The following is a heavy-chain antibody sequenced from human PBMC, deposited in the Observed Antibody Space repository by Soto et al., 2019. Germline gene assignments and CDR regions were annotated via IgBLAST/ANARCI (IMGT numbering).Heavy chain of an antibody. D-gene: IGHD3-10*01. CDR3: ARGRFGELLADY. CDR2: INPDGSEK. Sequence: GGSLRLSCAASGFTFSRHWMTWVRQAPGKGLEWVANINPDGSEKFSVDSVKGRFTISRDNAKNSLYLQMNSLRAEDTAVYYCARGRFGELLADYWGQGTLVTVSS. J-gene: IGHJ4*02. V-gene: IGHV3-7*01. CDR1: GFTFSRHW.